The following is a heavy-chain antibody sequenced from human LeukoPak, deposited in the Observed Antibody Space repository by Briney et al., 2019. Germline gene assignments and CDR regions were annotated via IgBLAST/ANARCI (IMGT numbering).Heavy chain of an antibody. CDR3: ARLPSSSLKKRSAFDY. D-gene: IGHD2-15*01. V-gene: IGHV4-34*01. CDR2: FNPCGST. J-gene: IGHJ4*02. CDR1: GGSFSGYY. Sequence: PSETLSLTCAVYGGSFSGYYWSWIRQTPRKGLEWIGEFNPCGSTNYNPSLKSRATISVDTSKNQFYMKLSSVTAADTAVYYCARLPSSSLKKRSAFDYWGQGTLVTVSS.